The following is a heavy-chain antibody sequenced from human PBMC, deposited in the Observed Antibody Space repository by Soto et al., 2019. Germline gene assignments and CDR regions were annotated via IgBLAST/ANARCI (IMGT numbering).Heavy chain of an antibody. CDR1: GFTFSDYY. CDR3: AKGRYSGYDCLDY. CDR2: ISGSDSTI. Sequence: QVQLVASGGGLVKPGGSLRLSCAASGFTFSDYYMSWIRQAPGKGLEWISSISGSDSTIYYADSVKGRFTISRDNAKNSLYLQMNSLRAEDTAVYYCAKGRYSGYDCLDYWGQGTLATVSS. D-gene: IGHD5-12*01. J-gene: IGHJ4*02. V-gene: IGHV3-11*01.